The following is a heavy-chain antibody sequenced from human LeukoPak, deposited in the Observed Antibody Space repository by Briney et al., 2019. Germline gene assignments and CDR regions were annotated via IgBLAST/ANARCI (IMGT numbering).Heavy chain of an antibody. CDR3: VSDSSFAFDY. V-gene: IGHV3-48*02. J-gene: IGHJ4*02. CDR2: IWDSSRIT. Sequence: PGGSLRLSCAASGFSFCSYSMNWVRQAPGKGREWLSYIWDSSRITYQADSVKGRFTISRDNAKSSLYLQMNSLRDEDTAVYYCVSDSSFAFDYWGQGILVTVSS. D-gene: IGHD2/OR15-2a*01. CDR1: GFSFCSYS.